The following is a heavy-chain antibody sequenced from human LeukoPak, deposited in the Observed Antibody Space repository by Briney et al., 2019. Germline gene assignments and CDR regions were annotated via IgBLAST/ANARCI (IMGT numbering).Heavy chain of an antibody. Sequence: ASVKVACKASGYTFTSYGISWVRQASGQGLEWMGWISAYNGNTNYAQKLQVRVTMTTDTSTSTAYMELRSLRSDDTAVYYCAALGGPLGAFDIWGQGTMVTVSS. CDR1: GYTFTSYG. J-gene: IGHJ3*02. CDR3: AALGGPLGAFDI. D-gene: IGHD7-27*01. V-gene: IGHV1-18*01. CDR2: ISAYNGNT.